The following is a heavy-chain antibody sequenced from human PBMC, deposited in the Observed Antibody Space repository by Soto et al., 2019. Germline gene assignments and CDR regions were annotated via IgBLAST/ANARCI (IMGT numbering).Heavy chain of an antibody. D-gene: IGHD2-2*01. CDR2: IIPILGIA. CDR3: ARVVPAAIDYYYYMDV. Sequence: ASVKVSCKASGGTFSSYTISWVRQAPGQGLEWMGRIIPILGIANYAQKFQGRVTITADKSTSTAYMELSSLRSEDTAVYYCARVVPAAIDYYYYMDVWGKGTTVTVSS. V-gene: IGHV1-69*02. CDR1: GGTFSSYT. J-gene: IGHJ6*03.